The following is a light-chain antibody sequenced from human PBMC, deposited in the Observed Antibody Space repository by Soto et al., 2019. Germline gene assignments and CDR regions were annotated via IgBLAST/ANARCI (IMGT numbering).Light chain of an antibody. V-gene: IGKV3-15*01. CDR1: QNVATN. J-gene: IGKJ1*01. Sequence: EAVSTQSPATLSVSPGEGATLSCRASQNVATNLAWYQKRTGQDPRLIIYGASKRAIGLPARFSGSVSGTEFNLTITRLQSEDCAVYEGQQYNNWTQTFCQGTKVDIK. CDR3: QQYNNWTQT. CDR2: GAS.